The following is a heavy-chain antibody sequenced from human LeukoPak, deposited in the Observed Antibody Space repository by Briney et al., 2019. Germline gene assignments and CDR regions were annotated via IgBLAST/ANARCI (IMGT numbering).Heavy chain of an antibody. Sequence: AGGSLRLSCAASGFTFSNACMSWVRQAPGKGLEGVGRIKSKTDGGTTDYAAHVKGRFTISTDDSNNPLCLQMNSLKTENTAVYYCTTDYGRLLAWGQGTLVTVSS. V-gene: IGHV3-15*01. CDR3: TTDYGRLLA. J-gene: IGHJ5*02. D-gene: IGHD2-8*02. CDR2: IKSKTDGGTT. CDR1: GFTFSNAC.